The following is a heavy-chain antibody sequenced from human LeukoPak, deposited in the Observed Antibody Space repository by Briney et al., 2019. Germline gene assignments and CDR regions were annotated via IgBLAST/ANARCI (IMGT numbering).Heavy chain of an antibody. CDR2: INPNSGGT. J-gene: IGHJ5*02. V-gene: IGHV1-2*02. D-gene: IGHD4-17*01. CDR1: GYTFTGYY. CDR3: ARDYGDYAGLWFDP. Sequence: GASVKLSCKASGYTFTGYYMHWVRQAPGQGLEWMGWINPNSGGTNYAQKFQGRVNMTRDTSISTAYMELSRLRSGDTAVYYCARDYGDYAGLWFDPWGQGTLVTVSS.